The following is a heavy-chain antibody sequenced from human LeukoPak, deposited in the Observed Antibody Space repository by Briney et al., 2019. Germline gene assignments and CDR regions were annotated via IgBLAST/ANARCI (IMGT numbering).Heavy chain of an antibody. CDR1: GGTLSSYA. J-gene: IGHJ5*02. V-gene: IGHV1-69*04. CDR3: ARSPGYCSGGSCSSDKNWFDP. Sequence: SVKVSCKASGGTLSSYAISWVRQAPGQGLEWMGRIIPILGIANYAQKFQGRVTITADKSTSTAYMELSSLRSEDTAVYYCARSPGYCSGGSCSSDKNWFDPWGQGTLVTVSS. D-gene: IGHD2-15*01. CDR2: IIPILGIA.